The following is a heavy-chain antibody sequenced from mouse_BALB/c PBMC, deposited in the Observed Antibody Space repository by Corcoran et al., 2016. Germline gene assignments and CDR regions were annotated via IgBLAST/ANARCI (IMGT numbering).Heavy chain of an antibody. CDR2: ILPGSGST. J-gene: IGHJ2*01. Sequence: QVQLQQSGAELMKPGASVKISCKATGYTFSSYWIEWVKQRPGHGLEWIGEILPGSGSTNYNEKFKGKATFTADTSSNTAYMQLSSLTSEDSAVYYCARLTTVVAKDYWGQGTTLTFSA. D-gene: IGHD1-1*01. V-gene: IGHV1-9*01. CDR1: GYTFSSYW. CDR3: ARLTTVVAKDY.